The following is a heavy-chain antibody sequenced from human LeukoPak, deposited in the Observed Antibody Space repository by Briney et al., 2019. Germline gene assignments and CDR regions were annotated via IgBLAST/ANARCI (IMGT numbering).Heavy chain of an antibody. CDR3: ARDSFGSSINAPYLDY. V-gene: IGHV4-34*01. J-gene: IGHJ4*02. CDR1: GGSFSGYY. CDR2: INHSGST. D-gene: IGHD3-3*01. Sequence: PSETLSLTCAVYGGSFSGYYWSWIRQPPGKGLEWIGEINHSGSTNYNPSLKSRVTISVDTSKNQFSLKLSSVTAADTAVYYCARDSFGSSINAPYLDYWGQGTLVTVSS.